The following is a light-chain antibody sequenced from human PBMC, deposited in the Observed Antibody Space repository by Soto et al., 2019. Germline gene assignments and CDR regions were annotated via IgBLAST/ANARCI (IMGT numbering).Light chain of an antibody. J-gene: IGLJ1*01. CDR2: EVS. Sequence: QSVLTQPASVSGSPGQSIPISCTGTSSDVGGYKYVSWYQQHPGKTPKLMIYEVSNRPSGVSDRFSGSKFGNTASLTTSGLQAEDEADYYCNSVVGSNTRYGCGTGTKVTVL. CDR1: SSDVGGYKY. CDR3: NSVVGSNTRYG. V-gene: IGLV2-14*01.